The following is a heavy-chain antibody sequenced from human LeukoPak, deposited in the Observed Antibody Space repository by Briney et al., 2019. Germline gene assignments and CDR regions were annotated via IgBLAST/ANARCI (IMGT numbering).Heavy chain of an antibody. CDR2: IGSSGSTI. V-gene: IGHV3-11*04. CDR1: GFTFSDYY. CDR3: ARGAVAGTYYYYYYMDV. J-gene: IGHJ6*03. D-gene: IGHD6-19*01. Sequence: GGSLRLSCAASGFTFSDYYMSWIRQAPGKGLEWVSYIGSSGSTIYYADSVKGRFTISRDNAKNSLYLQMNSLRAEDTAVYYCARGAVAGTYYYYYYMDVWGKGTTVTVSS.